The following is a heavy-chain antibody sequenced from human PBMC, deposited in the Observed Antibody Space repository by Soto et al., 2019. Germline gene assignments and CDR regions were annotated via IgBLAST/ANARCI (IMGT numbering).Heavy chain of an antibody. V-gene: IGHV3-53*04. J-gene: IGHJ3*02. CDR2: IYSGGST. Sequence: EVQLVESGGGLVQPGGSLRLSCAASGFTVSSNYMSWVRQAPGKGLEWVSVIYSGGSTYYADSVKGRFTISRHNSKNTLYLQMNSLSAEDTAVYYCARAIAVAGSDAFDIWGQGTMVTVSS. CDR3: ARAIAVAGSDAFDI. CDR1: GFTVSSNY. D-gene: IGHD6-19*01.